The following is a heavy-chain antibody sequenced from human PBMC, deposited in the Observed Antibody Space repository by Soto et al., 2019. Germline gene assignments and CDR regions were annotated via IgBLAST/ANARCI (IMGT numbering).Heavy chain of an antibody. J-gene: IGHJ4*02. V-gene: IGHV1-18*04. CDR1: GYIFTSYG. D-gene: IGHD3-9*01. CDR3: ARDLIVTGTYFDY. Sequence: ASVKVSCKASGYIFTSYGITWVRQAPGQGLEWMGWISTYNGNTNYAQKLQDRVTMTTDTSTSTAYMELRSLRSDDTAVYYCARDLIVTGTYFDYWGQGTLVTVSS. CDR2: ISTYNGNT.